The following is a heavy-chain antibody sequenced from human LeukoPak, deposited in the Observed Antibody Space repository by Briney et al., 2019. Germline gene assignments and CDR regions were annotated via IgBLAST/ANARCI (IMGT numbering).Heavy chain of an antibody. V-gene: IGHV3-21*06. CDR3: ARPSLNSGSYFDY. CDR2: ISSSSSYI. Sequence: GGSLRLSCAASGFTFSSYSMNWVRQAPGKGLEWVSSISSSSSYIYYADSVKGRFTISRDNARNSLYLQMNSLRAEDTAVYYCARPSLNSGSYFDYWGQGILVTVSS. CDR1: GFTFSSYS. J-gene: IGHJ4*02. D-gene: IGHD1-26*01.